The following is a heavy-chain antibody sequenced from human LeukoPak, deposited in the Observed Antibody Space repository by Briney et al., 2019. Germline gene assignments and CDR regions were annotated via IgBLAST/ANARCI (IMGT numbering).Heavy chain of an antibody. CDR3: ARDRVSGSGSIDY. CDR2: ITGNSNYI. Sequence: AGGSLRLSCAASGFTFSIYSINWVRQAPGKGLEWVSFITGNSNYIYYADSVKGRFTISRDNATNSLYLQMNSLRVEDTAVYYCARDRVSGSGSIDYWGQGTLVTVSS. CDR1: GFTFSIYS. J-gene: IGHJ4*02. V-gene: IGHV3-21*01. D-gene: IGHD3-10*01.